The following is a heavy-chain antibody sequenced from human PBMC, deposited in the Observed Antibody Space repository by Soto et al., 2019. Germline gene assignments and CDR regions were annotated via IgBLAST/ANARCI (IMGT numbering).Heavy chain of an antibody. V-gene: IGHV1-2*02. CDR3: ARTPSVGATTVILGDDAFDL. Sequence: QEQLEQSGAEVKKPGASVMVSCKASRYSFSGYYFHWVRQAPGQGPERMGWINSDLGGTNYAKRFQGRDNMTSDTATKTVYMELSSLRSDDTAVYFCARTPSVGATTVILGDDAFDLWGQGTLITVSS. CDR2: INSDLGGT. D-gene: IGHD1-26*01. CDR1: RYSFSGYY. J-gene: IGHJ3*01.